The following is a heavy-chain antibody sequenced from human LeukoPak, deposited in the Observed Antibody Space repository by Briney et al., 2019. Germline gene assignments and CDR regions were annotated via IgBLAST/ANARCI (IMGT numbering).Heavy chain of an antibody. CDR2: INYSGTT. J-gene: IGHJ4*02. D-gene: IGHD5-18*01. V-gene: IGHV4-34*01. CDR1: GGSFSGYY. CDR3: ARGRYRYSYGYLDY. Sequence: SETLSLTCAVYGGSFSGYYWSWIRQPPGKGLNWIGLINYSGTTNYNPSLKSRVTISVDTSKNQFSLELSSVAAADTAVCYCARGRYRYSYGYLDYWGQGTVVSVS.